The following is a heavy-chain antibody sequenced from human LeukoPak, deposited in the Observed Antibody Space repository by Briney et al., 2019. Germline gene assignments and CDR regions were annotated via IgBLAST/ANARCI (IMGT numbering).Heavy chain of an antibody. J-gene: IGHJ4*01. Sequence: SETLSLTCTVSGGSVNSGGYYWTWIRQHPGKGLEWLGYIYYSGRTYYNPSLKSRITISLDTSKNQFSLNLTSVSAADTAFYFCARSSDYGDYDWGQGTLFTFSS. CDR3: ARSSDYGDYD. CDR1: GGSVNSGGYY. CDR2: IYYSGRT. V-gene: IGHV4-31*03. D-gene: IGHD4-17*01.